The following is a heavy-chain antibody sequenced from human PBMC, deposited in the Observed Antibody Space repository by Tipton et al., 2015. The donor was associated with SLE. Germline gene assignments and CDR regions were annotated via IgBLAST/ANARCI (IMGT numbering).Heavy chain of an antibody. J-gene: IGHJ4*02. D-gene: IGHD3-3*01. CDR3: ARGDFWSGSDY. V-gene: IGHV4-61*02. Sequence: TLSLTCTVSGDSFRSGGFHWSWIRQPAGKGLEWIGRIYASGITHYNPSLNSRLIISIDTSNNRFSLKLRSVTAADTALYYCARGDFWSGSDYWGQGILVTVSS. CDR2: IYASGIT. CDR1: GDSFRSGGFH.